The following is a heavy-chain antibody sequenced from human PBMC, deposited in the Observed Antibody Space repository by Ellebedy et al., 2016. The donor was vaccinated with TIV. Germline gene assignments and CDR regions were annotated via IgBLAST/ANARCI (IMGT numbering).Heavy chain of an antibody. V-gene: IGHV1-2*02. CDR2: INPNSGGT. CDR3: ARVLRATSGMDV. CDR1: GYTFTDYY. J-gene: IGHJ6*02. Sequence: ASVKVSCKASGYTFTDYYMHWVRQAPVQGLDWMGWINPNSGGTKYAQKFQGRVTMTRDTSISTAYMELSRLQSDDTAMYYCARVLRATSGMDVWGQGTTVTVS. D-gene: IGHD4/OR15-4a*01.